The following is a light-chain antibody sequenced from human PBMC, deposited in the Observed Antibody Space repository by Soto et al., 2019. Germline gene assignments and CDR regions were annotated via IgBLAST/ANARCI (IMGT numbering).Light chain of an antibody. CDR1: QSFNSNY. V-gene: IGKV3-20*01. CDR2: GAS. J-gene: IGKJ2*01. Sequence: ENVLTQSPGTLSLSPGDRATLSCRASQSFNSNYLVWYQQKPGQAPRLLIYGASTRATGIPDRFSGSGSGTDFTLTINSLEPDDFAVYSCQQYDNSPLYTFGQGTKLEIK. CDR3: QQYDNSPLYT.